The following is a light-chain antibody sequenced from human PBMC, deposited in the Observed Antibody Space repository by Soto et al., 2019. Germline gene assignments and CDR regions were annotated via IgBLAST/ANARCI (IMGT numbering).Light chain of an antibody. CDR1: QRISSW. Sequence: DIQMTQSPSTLSASVGDRVTITCRASQRISSWVACYQQKPGKAPKLLIYKASSLESGVPSRFSGSGSGTEFTLTISSLQPDDFATYYCQQYSSYPWTFGQGTKVDIK. CDR2: KAS. CDR3: QQYSSYPWT. J-gene: IGKJ1*01. V-gene: IGKV1-5*03.